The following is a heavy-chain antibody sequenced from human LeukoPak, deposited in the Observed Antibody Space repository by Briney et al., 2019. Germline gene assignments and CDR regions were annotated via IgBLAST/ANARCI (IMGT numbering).Heavy chain of an antibody. Sequence: ASVKVSCKASGYTFTSYGISWVRQAPGQGLEWMGWISAYNGNTNYAQKLQGRVTMTTDTSTSTAYMELRSLRSDDTAVYYCARDFYYYDSSGYYYDYWGQGTLVTASS. CDR1: GYTFTSYG. D-gene: IGHD3-22*01. V-gene: IGHV1-18*01. CDR3: ARDFYYYDSSGYYYDY. CDR2: ISAYNGNT. J-gene: IGHJ4*02.